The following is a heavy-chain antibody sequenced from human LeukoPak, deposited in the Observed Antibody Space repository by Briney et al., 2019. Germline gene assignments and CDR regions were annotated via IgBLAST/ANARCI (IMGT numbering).Heavy chain of an antibody. CDR1: GGSISSYY. D-gene: IGHD6-13*01. J-gene: IGHJ5*02. CDR3: ARAGYSSSPNWFDP. CDR2: IYYSGST. Sequence: SETLSLTCTVSGGSISSYYWSWIRQPPGKGLEWIGYIYYSGSTNYNPSLKSRVTISVDTSKNQFSLKLSSVTAADTAVYYCARAGYSSSPNWFDPWGQGTLVTVSS. V-gene: IGHV4-59*08.